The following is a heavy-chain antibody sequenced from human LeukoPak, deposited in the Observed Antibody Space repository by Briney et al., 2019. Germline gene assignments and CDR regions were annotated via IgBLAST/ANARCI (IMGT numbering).Heavy chain of an antibody. J-gene: IGHJ4*02. CDR1: GYSFTSYD. CDR2: ISAYNGNT. CDR3: GRVAVVPAATDY. V-gene: IGHV1-18*01. D-gene: IGHD2-2*01. Sequence: ASVKVSCKASGYSFTSYDINWVRQATGQGLEWMGWISAYNGNTNYAQKLQGRVTMTTDTSTSTAYMELRSLRSDDTAVYYCGRVAVVPAATDYWGQGTLVTVSS.